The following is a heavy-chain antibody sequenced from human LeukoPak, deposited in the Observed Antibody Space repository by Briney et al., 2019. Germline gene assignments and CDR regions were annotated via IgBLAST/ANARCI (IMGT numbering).Heavy chain of an antibody. D-gene: IGHD1-26*01. CDR2: IYYSGST. CDR1: GGSISSGDYY. CDR3: ASGLSSWGWYFDL. Sequence: SETLSLTCTVSGGSISSGDYYWSWIRQPPGKGLEWIGYIYYSGSTYYNPSLKSRVTISVDKSKNQFSLKLSSVTAADTAVYYCASGLSSWGWYFDLWGRGTLVTVSS. V-gene: IGHV4-30-4*01. J-gene: IGHJ2*01.